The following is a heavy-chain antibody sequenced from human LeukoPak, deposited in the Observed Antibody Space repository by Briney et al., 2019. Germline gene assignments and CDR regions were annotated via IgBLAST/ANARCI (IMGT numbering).Heavy chain of an antibody. Sequence: SETLSLTCAVSGYSIGSGYYWAWIRPPPGKGLEWIGSIFYSESSPYYNPSLKSRVTISLDTSKNQFSLKVKSVTAADTAVYYCASSSWSGSYFDYWGQGTLVTVSS. J-gene: IGHJ4*02. D-gene: IGHD6-13*01. CDR3: ASSSWSGSYFDY. V-gene: IGHV4-38-2*01. CDR2: IFYSESSP. CDR1: GYSIGSGYY.